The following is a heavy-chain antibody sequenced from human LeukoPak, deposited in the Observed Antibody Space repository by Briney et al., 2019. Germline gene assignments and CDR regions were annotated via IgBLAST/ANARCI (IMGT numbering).Heavy chain of an antibody. CDR3: ARATGFGSGIAGARGAPKYYFDY. Sequence: ASVKVSCKPSGYIFTSYAISWVRQAPGQGLEWMGWIRAYSGNTDSAQKLQGRLTMTTDTSTSTAYMELRSLRSDDTAVYYCARATGFGSGIAGARGAPKYYFDYWGQGTLVTVSS. V-gene: IGHV1-18*01. CDR2: IRAYSGNT. D-gene: IGHD6-13*01. CDR1: GYIFTSYA. J-gene: IGHJ4*02.